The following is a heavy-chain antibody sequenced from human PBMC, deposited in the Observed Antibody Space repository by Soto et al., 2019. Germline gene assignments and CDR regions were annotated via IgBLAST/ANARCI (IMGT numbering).Heavy chain of an antibody. Sequence: VQLVQSGAEVKKPGASVRVSCKASGGTFSNYAIRWVRQAPGQWLEWMGAIIPLTDTINYAQRFQGRVTITADTATTTASMEVSSLRSEDTAVYYCARDDCSYNSCDKSGMGVWGQGTTLIVSS. CDR1: GGTFSNYA. CDR2: IIPLTDTI. CDR3: ARDDCSYNSCDKSGMGV. V-gene: IGHV1-69*06. J-gene: IGHJ6*02. D-gene: IGHD2-2*02.